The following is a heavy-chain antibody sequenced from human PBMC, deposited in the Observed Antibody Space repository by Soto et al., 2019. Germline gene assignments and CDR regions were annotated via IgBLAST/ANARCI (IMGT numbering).Heavy chain of an antibody. D-gene: IGHD2-15*01. CDR2: ISYDGSNK. Sequence: QVQLVESGGGVVQPGRSLRLSCAASGFTFSSYGMHWVRQAPGKGLDWVAAISYDGSNKYYADSVKGRFTISRDNSKNTLYLQMNSLRAEDTAVYYCAKDIGHLGYCSGGSCLTDGMDVWGQGTTVTVSS. J-gene: IGHJ6*02. CDR3: AKDIGHLGYCSGGSCLTDGMDV. V-gene: IGHV3-30*18. CDR1: GFTFSSYG.